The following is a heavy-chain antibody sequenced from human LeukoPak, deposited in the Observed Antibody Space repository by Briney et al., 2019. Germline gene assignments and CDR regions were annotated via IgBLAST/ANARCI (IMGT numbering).Heavy chain of an antibody. V-gene: IGHV3-66*01. J-gene: IGHJ4*02. CDR1: GFTFTASY. CDR3: ARERGVGATYFDY. CDR2: IFSGGST. Sequence: GGSLRLSCAASGFTFTASYMTWVRQAPGKGLGWVSSIFSGGSTYYADSVKGRFTISRDFSKNTLYLQMNSLRAEDTAVYYCARERGVGATYFDYWGQGTLVTVSS. D-gene: IGHD1-26*01.